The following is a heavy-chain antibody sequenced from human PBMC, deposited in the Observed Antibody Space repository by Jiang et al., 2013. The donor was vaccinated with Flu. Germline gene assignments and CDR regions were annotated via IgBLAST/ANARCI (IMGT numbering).Heavy chain of an antibody. Sequence: RRSLRLSCKTSGFSFGDHPMSWVRQAQGRPGVDGIIYPGDSDTRYSPSFQGQVTISADKSISTAYLQWSSLKASDTAMYYCARQGVGAIAFDIWGQGTMVTVSS. CDR3: ARQGVGAIAFDI. D-gene: IGHD1-26*01. V-gene: IGHV5-51*01. CDR1: GFSFGDHP. J-gene: IGHJ3*02. CDR2: IYPGDSDT.